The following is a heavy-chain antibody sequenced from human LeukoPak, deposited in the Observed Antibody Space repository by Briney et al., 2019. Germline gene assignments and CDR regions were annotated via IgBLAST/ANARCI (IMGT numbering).Heavy chain of an antibody. J-gene: IGHJ4*02. CDR3: ASQGVYYDILTGYYPFDY. Sequence: PSETLSLTCAVYGGSFSGYYWSWIRQPPGKGLEWIGEINHSGSTNYNPSLKSRVTISVDTSKNQFSLKLSSVTAADTAVYYCASQGVYYDILTGYYPFDYWGQGTLVTVSS. D-gene: IGHD3-9*01. CDR2: INHSGST. CDR1: GGSFSGYY. V-gene: IGHV4-34*01.